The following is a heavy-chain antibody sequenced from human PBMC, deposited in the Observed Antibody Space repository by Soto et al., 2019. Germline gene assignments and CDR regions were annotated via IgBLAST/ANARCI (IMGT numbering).Heavy chain of an antibody. D-gene: IGHD5-12*01. V-gene: IGHV3-15*01. J-gene: IGHJ4*02. CDR1: GFTFSNAW. Sequence: EVQLVESGGGLVKPGGSLRLSCAASGFTFSNAWMSWVRQAPGKGLEWVGRIKSKTDGGTTDYAAPVKGRFTISRDDSKNTLYLQMNSLKTEDTAVYYCTTAVNGYHYFDYWGQGTLVTVSS. CDR2: IKSKTDGGTT. CDR3: TTAVNGYHYFDY.